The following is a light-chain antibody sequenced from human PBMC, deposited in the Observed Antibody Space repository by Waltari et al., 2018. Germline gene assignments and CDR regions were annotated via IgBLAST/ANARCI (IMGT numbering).Light chain of an antibody. J-gene: IGKJ2*01. CDR2: GAS. CDR3: QQYSSSPFT. CDR1: ERVRSYY. V-gene: IGKV3-20*01. Sequence: VLKQSPDTLSLFRGNGTTHSCRASERVRSYYLDWYQQKPGQAPKLLISGASNRASGIPDRFSGSGSGTDFTLTVSRLDPEDIAVYYCQQYSSSPFTFGQGTKLEIK.